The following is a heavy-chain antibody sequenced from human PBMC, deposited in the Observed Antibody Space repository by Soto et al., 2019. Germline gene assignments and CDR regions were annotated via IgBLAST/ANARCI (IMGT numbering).Heavy chain of an antibody. J-gene: IGHJ5*02. V-gene: IGHV1-69*13. Sequence: SVKVSCKASGGTFSSYAISWVRQAPGQGLEWMGGIIPIFGTANYAQKFQGRVTITADESTSTAYMELSSLRSEDPAVYYCARDYGNIGATGVWFDPWGQGTLVTVSS. CDR3: ARDYGNIGATGVWFDP. CDR2: IIPIFGTA. D-gene: IGHD1-1*01. CDR1: GGTFSSYA.